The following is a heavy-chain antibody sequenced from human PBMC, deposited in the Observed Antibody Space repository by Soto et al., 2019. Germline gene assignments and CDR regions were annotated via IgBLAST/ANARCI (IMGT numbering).Heavy chain of an antibody. Sequence: PSETLSLTCTVSGGSISSYYWSWIRQPPGKGLEWIGYIYYSGSTNYNPSLKSRVTISVDTSKNQFSLKLSSVTAADTAVYYCARHSGVPAAAIPGGDASDIWGQGTMVTVSS. CDR2: IYYSGST. CDR3: ARHSGVPAAAIPGGDASDI. J-gene: IGHJ3*02. D-gene: IGHD2-2*01. CDR1: GGSISSYY. V-gene: IGHV4-59*01.